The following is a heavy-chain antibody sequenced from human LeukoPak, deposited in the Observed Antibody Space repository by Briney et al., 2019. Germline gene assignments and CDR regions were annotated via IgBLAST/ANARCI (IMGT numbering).Heavy chain of an antibody. CDR1: GYTFSSYW. V-gene: IGHV5-51*01. Sequence: GEFLKISCKGTGYTFSSYWIAWVRQMPGKGLEWMGIIYPGDSDTRYSPSFQGQVTISADKSISTAYLQWSSLKASDTAMYYCEIRDYGGKHFDYWGQGTLVTVSS. D-gene: IGHD4-23*01. J-gene: IGHJ4*02. CDR3: EIRDYGGKHFDY. CDR2: IYPGDSDT.